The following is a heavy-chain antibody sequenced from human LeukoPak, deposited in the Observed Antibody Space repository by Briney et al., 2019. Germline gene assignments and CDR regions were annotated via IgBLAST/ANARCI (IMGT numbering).Heavy chain of an antibody. Sequence: ASVKVSCKASGGTFKNYAISWVRQAPGQGLEWMGWINTNTGNPTYAQGFTGRFVFSLDTSDNTAYLQISSLQAEDTAVYYCASFFCTSGLCYYLDYWGQGTLVTVSS. CDR2: INTNTGNP. CDR1: GGTFKNYA. D-gene: IGHD2-8*01. V-gene: IGHV7-4-1*02. J-gene: IGHJ4*02. CDR3: ASFFCTSGLCYYLDY.